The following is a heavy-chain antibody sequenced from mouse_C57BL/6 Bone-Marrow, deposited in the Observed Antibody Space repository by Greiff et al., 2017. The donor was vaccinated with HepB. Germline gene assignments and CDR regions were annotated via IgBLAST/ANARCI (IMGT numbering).Heavy chain of an antibody. V-gene: IGHV1-85*01. CDR1: GYTFPSYD. CDR3: AIIYYGNYEYYFDY. J-gene: IGHJ2*01. CDR2: IYPRAGST. Sequence: QVQLQQSGPELVKPGASVKLSCKASGYTFPSYDINWVKQRPGQGLEWIGWIYPRAGSTKYNEKFKSKTTLTVATSSRTAYMELHSLTSEDSAVYFCAIIYYGNYEYYFDYWGQGTTLTVSS. D-gene: IGHD2-1*01.